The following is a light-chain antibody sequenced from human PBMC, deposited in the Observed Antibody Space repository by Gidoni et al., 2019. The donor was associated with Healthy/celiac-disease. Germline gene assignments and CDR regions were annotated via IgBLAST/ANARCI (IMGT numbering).Light chain of an antibody. Sequence: SALTQPASVSGSPGQSITISCTGTSSDVGGYNYVSWYQQHPGKAPKLMIYDVSNRPSGVSNLFSCSKSGNTASMTISGLQAEDEADYYCSSYTSSSTVVFGGGTKLTVL. CDR2: DVS. J-gene: IGLJ2*01. CDR1: SSDVGGYNY. CDR3: SSYTSSSTVV. V-gene: IGLV2-14*01.